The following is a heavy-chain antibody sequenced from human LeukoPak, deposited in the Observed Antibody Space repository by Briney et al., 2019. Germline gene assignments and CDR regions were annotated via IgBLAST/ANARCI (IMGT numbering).Heavy chain of an antibody. CDR1: GGSINSSSYY. V-gene: IGHV4-39*01. J-gene: IGHJ4*02. D-gene: IGHD6-6*01. CDR2: IFYSGNT. CDR3: ARAMSIAARLQTIFDY. Sequence: PSETLSLTCTVSGGSINSSSYYWGWIRQPPGKGLEWIGSIFYSGNTYDNPSLKSRVTISVDTSKNQFSLNLTSVTAADTAVYYCARAMSIAARLQTIFDYWGQGTLVTVSS.